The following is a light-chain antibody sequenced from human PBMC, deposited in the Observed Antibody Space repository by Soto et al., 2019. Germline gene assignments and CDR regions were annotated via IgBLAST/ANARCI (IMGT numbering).Light chain of an antibody. J-gene: IGKJ1*01. CDR3: QQYNIWPLWT. CDR2: AAS. V-gene: IGKV3-15*01. Sequence: EILFTQSPGTLSLSPGERSTLSCRASQSVSSSYLAWYQQKPGQPPRLIIYAASTRATDVPARFSGSGSYTELILTISSLQSEDFAVYVGQQYNIWPLWTFGRGTKVDIK. CDR1: QSVSSSY.